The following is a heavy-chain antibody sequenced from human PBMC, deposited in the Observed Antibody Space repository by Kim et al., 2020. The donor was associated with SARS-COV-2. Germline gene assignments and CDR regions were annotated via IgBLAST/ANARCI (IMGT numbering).Heavy chain of an antibody. CDR1: GGSISSYY. V-gene: IGHV4-59*13. D-gene: IGHD2-21*01. CDR2: IYYSGST. CDR3: ARVGDTRSPLDWFDP. Sequence: SETLSLTCTVSGGSISSYYWSWIRQPPGKGLEWIGYIYYSGSTNYNPSLKSRVTISVDTSKNQFSLKLSSVTAADTAVYYCARVGDTRSPLDWFDPWGQGTLVTVSS. J-gene: IGHJ5*02.